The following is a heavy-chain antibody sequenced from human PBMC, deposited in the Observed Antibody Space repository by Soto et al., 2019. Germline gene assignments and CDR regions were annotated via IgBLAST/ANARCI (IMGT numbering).Heavy chain of an antibody. CDR2: MNPNSGNT. V-gene: IGHV1-8*01. CDR3: ASEPEQWLVTGGFDP. D-gene: IGHD6-19*01. J-gene: IGHJ5*02. Sequence: QVQLVQSGAEVKKPGASVKVSCKASGYTFTSYDINWVRQATGQGLEWMGWMNPNSGNTGYAQKFQGRVTMTRTTSISTAYMELSSLRSEDTAVYYCASEPEQWLVTGGFDPWGQGTLVTVSS. CDR1: GYTFTSYD.